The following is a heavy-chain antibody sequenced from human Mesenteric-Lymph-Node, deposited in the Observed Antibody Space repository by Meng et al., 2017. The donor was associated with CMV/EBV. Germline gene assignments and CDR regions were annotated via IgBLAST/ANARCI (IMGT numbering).Heavy chain of an antibody. Sequence: SETLSLTCTVSGGSISSYYWSWIRQPPGKGLEWIGYIYYSGSTNYNPSLKSRVTISVETPKNQFSLKLSSVTAADTAVSYCAIRNGGAGGSLYYYGMDVWGQGTTVTVSS. CDR2: IYYSGST. J-gene: IGHJ6*02. CDR1: GGSISSYY. V-gene: IGHV4-59*01. CDR3: AIRNGGAGGSLYYYGMDV. D-gene: IGHD1-1*01.